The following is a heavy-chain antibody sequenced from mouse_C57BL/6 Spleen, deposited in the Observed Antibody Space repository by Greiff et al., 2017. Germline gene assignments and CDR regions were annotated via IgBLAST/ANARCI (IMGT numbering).Heavy chain of an antibody. D-gene: IGHD2-12*01. Sequence: VQLKESGPGLVKPSQSLSLTCSVTGYSITSGYYWNWIRQFPGNKLEWMGYISYDGSNNYNPSLKNRISITRDTSKNQFFLKLNSVTTEDTATYYCARDDSYWDYWGQGTTLTVTS. CDR1: GYSITSGYY. CDR3: ARDDSYWDY. V-gene: IGHV3-6*01. CDR2: ISYDGSN. J-gene: IGHJ2*01.